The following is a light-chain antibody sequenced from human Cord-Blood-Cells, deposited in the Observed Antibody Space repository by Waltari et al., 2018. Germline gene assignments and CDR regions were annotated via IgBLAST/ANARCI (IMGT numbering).Light chain of an antibody. CDR2: LGS. V-gene: IGKV2-28*01. CDR3: MQALQTPYT. Sequence: DLVMAPSEPTLHVPPGERAPISCMSRQSLLHSNGYNYLDWYLQKPGQSPQLLIYLGSNRASGVPDRFSGSGSGTDFTLKISRVEAEDVGVYYCMQALQTPYTFGQGTKLEIK. J-gene: IGKJ2*01. CDR1: QSLLHSNGYNY.